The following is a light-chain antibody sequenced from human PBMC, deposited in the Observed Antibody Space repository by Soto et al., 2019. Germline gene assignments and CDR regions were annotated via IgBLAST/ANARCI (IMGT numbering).Light chain of an antibody. CDR3: QAWDSSTPVV. V-gene: IGLV3-1*01. Sequence: SYELTQPPSVSVSPGQTASITCSGDKLGEKYACWYQQQPGQSPVLVIYQDTKRPSGIPERFSGSNSGNTATLTISGTQATDEADYYCQAWDSSTPVVFGGGTKVTVL. J-gene: IGLJ2*01. CDR2: QDT. CDR1: KLGEKY.